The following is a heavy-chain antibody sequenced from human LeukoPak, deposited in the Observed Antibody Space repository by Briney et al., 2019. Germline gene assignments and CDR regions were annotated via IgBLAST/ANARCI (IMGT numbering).Heavy chain of an antibody. Sequence: QPGGSLRLSCAASGLTFGTYWMSWVRQAPGKGLEWVANINGDGREKYFAGSVKGRFTISRDNARNSLFLQMNSLRAEDTAVYYCARARYCSSGNCYKDYWGQGSLVTVSS. CDR1: GLTFGTYW. CDR2: INGDGREK. J-gene: IGHJ4*02. D-gene: IGHD2-15*01. V-gene: IGHV3-7*01. CDR3: ARARYCSSGNCYKDY.